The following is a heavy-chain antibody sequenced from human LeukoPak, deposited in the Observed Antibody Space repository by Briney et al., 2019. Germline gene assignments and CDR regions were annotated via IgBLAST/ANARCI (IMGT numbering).Heavy chain of an antibody. CDR1: GVSLNNYP. J-gene: IGHJ2*01. V-gene: IGHV3-23*01. Sequence: GGSLRLSCAPSGVSLNNYPPRWVRPAPGKRGEWVSAISPSGGITYFSDSVRGRFTISRDNSKNTVYVQMNSLRAEDTAVYYCAKLRWEITHYWYFDLWGGGTLVTVSS. D-gene: IGHD4-23*01. CDR2: ISPSGGIT. CDR3: AKLRWEITHYWYFDL.